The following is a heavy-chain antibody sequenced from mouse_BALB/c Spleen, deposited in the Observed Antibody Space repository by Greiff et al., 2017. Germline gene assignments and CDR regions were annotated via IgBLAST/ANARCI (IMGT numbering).Heavy chain of an antibody. J-gene: IGHJ4*01. CDR3: ARFHCGNAMDY. Sequence: EVKLVESGGGLVQPGGSRKLSCAASGFTFSSFGMHWVRQAPEKGLEWVAYISSGSSTIYYADTVKGRFTISRDNPKNTLFLQMTSLRSEDTAMYYCARFHCGNAMDYWGQGTSVTVSS. V-gene: IGHV5-17*02. D-gene: IGHD2-1*01. CDR1: GFTFSSFG. CDR2: ISSGSSTI.